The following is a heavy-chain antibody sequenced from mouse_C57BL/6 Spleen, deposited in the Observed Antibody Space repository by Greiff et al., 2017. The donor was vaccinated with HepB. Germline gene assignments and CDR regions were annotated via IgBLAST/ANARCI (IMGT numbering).Heavy chain of an antibody. V-gene: IGHV1-54*01. Sequence: QVQLKESGAELVRPGTSVKVSCKASGYAFTNYLIEWVKQRPGQGLEWIGVINPGSGGTNYNEKFKGKATLTADKSSSTAYMQLSSLTSEDSAVYFCARSDYYGAWFAYWGQGTLVTVSA. CDR2: INPGSGGT. D-gene: IGHD1-1*01. CDR3: ARSDYYGAWFAY. J-gene: IGHJ3*01. CDR1: GYAFTNYL.